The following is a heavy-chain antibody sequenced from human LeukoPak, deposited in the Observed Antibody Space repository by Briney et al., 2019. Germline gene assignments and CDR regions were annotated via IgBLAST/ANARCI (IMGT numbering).Heavy chain of an antibody. CDR2: FDPEDGET. CDR3: LYVWGSYRFPDY. V-gene: IGHV1-24*01. D-gene: IGHD3-16*02. Sequence: ASVKVSCKVSGYTLTGLSMHWVRQAPGKGLEWMGGFDPEDGETIYAQKFQGRVTMTEDTSTDTAYMELSSLRSEDTAVYYCLYVWGSYRFPDYWGQGTLVTVSS. CDR1: GYTLTGLS. J-gene: IGHJ4*02.